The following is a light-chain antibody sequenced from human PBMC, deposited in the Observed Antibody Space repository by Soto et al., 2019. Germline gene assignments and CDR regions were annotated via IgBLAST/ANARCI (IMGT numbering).Light chain of an antibody. Sequence: QSVLAQPASVSGSPGQSITISCTGTSNDVGAYDSVSWYQQHPHKAPQVIIYRGTQRPSGASNRFSASTSGNAASLTISGLQPDDEADYFCCSSAPESTYVCGTGTKVTV. CDR1: SNDVGAYDS. V-gene: IGLV2-23*01. J-gene: IGLJ1*01. CDR2: RGT. CDR3: CSSAPESTYV.